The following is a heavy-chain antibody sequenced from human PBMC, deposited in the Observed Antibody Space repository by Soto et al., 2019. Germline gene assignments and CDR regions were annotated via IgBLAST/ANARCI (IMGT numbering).Heavy chain of an antibody. J-gene: IGHJ5*02. Sequence: GGSLRLSCAASGFTVSSNYMSWVRQAPGKGLEWVSVIYSGGSTYYADSVKGRFTISRDNSKNTLYLQMNSLRAEDTAVYYCARDLMPLRYFGWFDPWGQGTLVTVPQ. CDR2: IYSGGST. CDR1: GFTVSSNY. D-gene: IGHD3-9*01. CDR3: ARDLMPLRYFGWFDP. V-gene: IGHV3-66*01.